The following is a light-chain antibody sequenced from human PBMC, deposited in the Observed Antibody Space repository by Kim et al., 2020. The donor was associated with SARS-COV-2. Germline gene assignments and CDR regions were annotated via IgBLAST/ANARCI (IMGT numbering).Light chain of an antibody. Sequence: EIVMTQSPATLSVSPGERATLSCRASQSVSTYLAWYQQKPGQAPRLLIYGAFTRATGIPARFSGSGSGTEFTLTISSLQSEDFAVYYCQQYSIWPPITFGQGTRLEIK. J-gene: IGKJ5*01. CDR2: GAF. CDR1: QSVSTY. CDR3: QQYSIWPPIT. V-gene: IGKV3-15*01.